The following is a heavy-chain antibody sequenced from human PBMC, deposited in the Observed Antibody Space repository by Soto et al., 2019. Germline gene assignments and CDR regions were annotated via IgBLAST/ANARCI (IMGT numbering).Heavy chain of an antibody. CDR2: ISGSGAST. Sequence: VQLLESGGGLVQPGGSLRLSCAASGFTFSTYAMNWVRQAPGKGLEWVSSISGSGASTYYADSVKGRFTISRDNSKNTLSLQMNSLRAEDTAVYYCAENVYYDNSGYSYFGSWGQGTLVTVSS. V-gene: IGHV3-23*01. J-gene: IGHJ4*02. CDR3: AENVYYDNSGYSYFGS. D-gene: IGHD3-22*01. CDR1: GFTFSTYA.